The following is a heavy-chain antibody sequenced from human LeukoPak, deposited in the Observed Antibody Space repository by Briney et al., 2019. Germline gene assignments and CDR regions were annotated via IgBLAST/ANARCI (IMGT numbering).Heavy chain of an antibody. V-gene: IGHV1-69*06. J-gene: IGHJ3*02. CDR1: GGTFSSYA. D-gene: IGHD5-18*01. CDR2: IIPIFGTA. Sequence: ASVKVSCKASGGTFSSYAISWVRQAPGHGLEWMGGIIPIFGTANYAQKFQGSVTITADKSTSTAYMELSSLRSEDTAVYYCASPRRDTAMARAFDIWGQGTMVTVSS. CDR3: ASPRRDTAMARAFDI.